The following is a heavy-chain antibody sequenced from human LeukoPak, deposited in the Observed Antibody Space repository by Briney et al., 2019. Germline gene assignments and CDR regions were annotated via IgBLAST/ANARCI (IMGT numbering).Heavy chain of an antibody. Sequence: SQTLSLTCTVSGGSISSGDYYWSWIRQPPGKGLEWIGYIYYSGSTYYNPSLESRITISIDTSKNQFSLKLSSVTAADTAVYYCARDEFRDGYNSVDYWGQGTLVTVSS. CDR1: GGSISSGDYY. V-gene: IGHV4-30-4*01. D-gene: IGHD5-24*01. CDR3: ARDEFRDGYNSVDY. J-gene: IGHJ4*02. CDR2: IYYSGST.